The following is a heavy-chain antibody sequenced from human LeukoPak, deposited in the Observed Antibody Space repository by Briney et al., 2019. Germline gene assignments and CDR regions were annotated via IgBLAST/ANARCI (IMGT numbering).Heavy chain of an antibody. V-gene: IGHV3-21*01. D-gene: IGHD6-13*01. CDR2: ISSVKNYV. J-gene: IGHJ4*02. CDR1: GFIFSSYI. Sequence: PGGSLRLSCAASGFIFSSYIMNWVRQAPGKGLEWVSSISSVKNYVYYTDSARGRFTISRGNAKNSLYLQMDSLRAEDTAVYYCARETDSSEFDYWGQGALVTVSS. CDR3: ARETDSSEFDY.